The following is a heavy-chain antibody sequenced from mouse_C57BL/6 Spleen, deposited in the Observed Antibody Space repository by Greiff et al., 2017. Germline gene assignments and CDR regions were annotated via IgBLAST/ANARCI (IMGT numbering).Heavy chain of an antibody. CDR1: GYTFTSYW. Sequence: QVQLKESGTELVKPGASVKLSCKASGYTFTSYWMHWVKQRPGQGLEWIGNINPSNGGTNYNEKFKSKATLTVDKSSSTAYMQLSSLTSEDSAVYYCALYGYDGAWFAYWGQGTLVTVSA. CDR3: ALYGYDGAWFAY. V-gene: IGHV1-53*01. D-gene: IGHD2-2*01. CDR2: INPSNGGT. J-gene: IGHJ3*01.